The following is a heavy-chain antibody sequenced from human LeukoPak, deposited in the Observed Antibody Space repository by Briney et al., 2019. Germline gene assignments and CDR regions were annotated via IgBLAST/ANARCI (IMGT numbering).Heavy chain of an antibody. J-gene: IGHJ4*02. CDR1: GFTFSDYY. D-gene: IGHD3-10*01. CDR2: ISWNSGSI. V-gene: IGHV3-9*01. Sequence: GGSLRLSCAASGFTFSDYYMSWIRQAPGKGLEWVSGISWNSGSIGYADSVKGRFTISRDNAKNSLYLQMNSLRAEDTALYYCAKDTLLWFGEPYAGHFDYWGQGTLVTVSS. CDR3: AKDTLLWFGEPYAGHFDY.